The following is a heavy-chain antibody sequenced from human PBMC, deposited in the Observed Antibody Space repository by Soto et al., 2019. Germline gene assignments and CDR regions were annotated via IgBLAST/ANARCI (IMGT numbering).Heavy chain of an antibody. V-gene: IGHV4-31*03. Sequence: SETLSLTCTVSGGSISSGGYYWSWIRQHPGKGLEWIGYIYYSGSTYYNPSLKSRVTISVDTSKNQFSLKPSSVTAADTAVYYCARNSDYGDFNYYYYYGMDVWGQGTTVTVSS. CDR1: GGSISSGGYY. D-gene: IGHD4-17*01. J-gene: IGHJ6*02. CDR3: ARNSDYGDFNYYYYYGMDV. CDR2: IYYSGST.